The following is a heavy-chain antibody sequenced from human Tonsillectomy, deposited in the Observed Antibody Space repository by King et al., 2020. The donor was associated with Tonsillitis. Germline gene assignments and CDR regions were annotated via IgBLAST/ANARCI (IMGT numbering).Heavy chain of an antibody. CDR3: ARALSSSWNY. J-gene: IGHJ4*02. V-gene: IGHV3-7*03. D-gene: IGHD6-13*01. Sequence: VQLVESGGGLVQPGGSLRLSCAASGFTFNTFWMVWVRQAPGKGLEWVASIKQDGSEKYYVDSVKGRFTISRDNAKSSLYLQMNSLRAEDTAIYYCARALSSSWNYWGQGTLVTVSS. CDR1: GFTFNTFW. CDR2: IKQDGSEK.